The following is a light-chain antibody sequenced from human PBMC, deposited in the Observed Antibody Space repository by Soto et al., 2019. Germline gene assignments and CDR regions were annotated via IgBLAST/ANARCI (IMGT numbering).Light chain of an antibody. CDR3: QSDDSSLSGLV. Sequence: QAVVTQPPSVSGAPGQRVTISCTGSSSNIGAGYDVHWYQQLPGTAPKLLIYGNSNRPSGVPDRFSGSKSGTSASLAITGLQAEDEADYYCQSDDSSLSGLVFGGGTKVTVL. J-gene: IGLJ2*01. CDR1: SSNIGAGYD. V-gene: IGLV1-40*01. CDR2: GNS.